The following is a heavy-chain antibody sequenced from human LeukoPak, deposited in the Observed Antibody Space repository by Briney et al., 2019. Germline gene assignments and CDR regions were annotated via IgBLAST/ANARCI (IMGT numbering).Heavy chain of an antibody. V-gene: IGHV3-66*01. CDR2: IYSGGST. CDR1: GFTVSSNY. J-gene: IGHJ4*02. CDR3: ARTYNYGGNSDY. Sequence: GGSLRLFCAASGFTVSSNYMSWVRQAPGKGLEWVSVIYSGGSTYYADSVKGRFTISRDNSKNTLYLQMNSLRAEDTAVYYCARTYNYGGNSDYWGQGTLVTVSS. D-gene: IGHD4-23*01.